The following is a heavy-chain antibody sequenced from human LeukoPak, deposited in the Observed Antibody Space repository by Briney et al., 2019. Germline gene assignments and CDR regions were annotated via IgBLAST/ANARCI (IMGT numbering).Heavy chain of an antibody. J-gene: IGHJ4*02. V-gene: IGHV3-15*04. Sequence: GGSLGLSCAASGFPFSDAWMSWVRQAPGKGLEWVGRIESKTDSGTTEYAAPVKGRFTISRDDSKNTLYLQMNSLKTEDTAVYYCTRDEGDDYFDNWGQGTLVTVSS. CDR2: IESKTDSGTT. D-gene: IGHD3-16*01. CDR3: TRDEGDDYFDN. CDR1: GFPFSDAW.